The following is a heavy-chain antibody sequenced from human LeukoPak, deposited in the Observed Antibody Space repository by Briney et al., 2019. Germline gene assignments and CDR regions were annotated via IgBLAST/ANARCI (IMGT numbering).Heavy chain of an antibody. Sequence: SETLSLTCNVSGGSISSYYWSWIRQPAGKGLEWIGRIYSSGSTNYKPSLKSRVTMSVDTSKNQFPLKLTSVTAADTAVYYCARATGLWYGFAIWGQGTMVTVSS. D-gene: IGHD2-21*01. J-gene: IGHJ3*02. CDR1: GGSISSYY. V-gene: IGHV4-4*07. CDR3: ARATGLWYGFAI. CDR2: IYSSGST.